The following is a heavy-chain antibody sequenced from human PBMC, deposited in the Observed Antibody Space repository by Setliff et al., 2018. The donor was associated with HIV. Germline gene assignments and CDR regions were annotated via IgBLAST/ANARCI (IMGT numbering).Heavy chain of an antibody. D-gene: IGHD6-19*01. V-gene: IGHV4-61*09. J-gene: IGHJ4*02. Sequence: NPSETLSLTCNVSGDSVNSGHYYWSWIRQPAGKGLEWVGHIHPSGVADANPSLRRRVTIAVDAAKNQFSLTLTSVSATDTAVYYCARGLDQEKSAYWGLGTLVTVSS. CDR1: GDSVNSGHYY. CDR2: IHPSGVA. CDR3: ARGLDQEKSAY.